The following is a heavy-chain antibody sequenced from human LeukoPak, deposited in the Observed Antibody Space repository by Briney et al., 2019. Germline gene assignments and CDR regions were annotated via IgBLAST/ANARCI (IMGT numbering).Heavy chain of an antibody. V-gene: IGHV4-59*01. Sequence: PSETLSLTCTVSGGSISTYSWTWIRQPPGKGLEWIGYIYYDGSTNSNPSLKSRVTISVDTSRNQFSLKLSSVTAADTAVYYCARGDYAYFFGYWGQGTLVTVSS. CDR3: ARGDYAYFFGY. J-gene: IGHJ4*02. D-gene: IGHD4-17*01. CDR2: IYYDGST. CDR1: GGSISTYS.